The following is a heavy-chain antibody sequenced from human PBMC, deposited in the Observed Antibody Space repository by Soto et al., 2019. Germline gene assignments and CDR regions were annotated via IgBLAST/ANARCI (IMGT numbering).Heavy chain of an antibody. CDR1: GFIFSTYA. CDR3: AHPRGYGVFDAVDI. V-gene: IGHV3-23*01. J-gene: IGHJ3*02. CDR2: ISSSGDSA. Sequence: GSLRLSCAASGFIFSTYAMNWVRQAPGKGLEWVSAISSSGDSAFYAESVRGRFTISRDNSINTLYLHMRSLRPEDTAVYYCAHPRGYGVFDAVDIWGQGTMVTVSS. D-gene: IGHD4-17*01.